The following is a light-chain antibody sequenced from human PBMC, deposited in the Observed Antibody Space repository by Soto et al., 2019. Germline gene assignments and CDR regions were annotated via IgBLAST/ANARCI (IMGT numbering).Light chain of an antibody. V-gene: IGLV2-23*02. CDR2: DVT. J-gene: IGLJ1*01. Sequence: QSALTQPASVSGSPGQSITISCTGTSSDVGSYDLVSWYQQHPGKAPKLMIYDVTKRPSGVSNRFSGSKSGNTASLTIFGLQAEDDTDYYCCSYAGSDTYVFGTGTKLTVL. CDR3: CSYAGSDTYV. CDR1: SSDVGSYDL.